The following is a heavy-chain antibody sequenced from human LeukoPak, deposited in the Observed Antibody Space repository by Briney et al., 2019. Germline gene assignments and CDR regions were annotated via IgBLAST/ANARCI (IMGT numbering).Heavy chain of an antibody. V-gene: IGHV4-34*01. CDR2: INHSGST. J-gene: IGHJ4*02. D-gene: IGHD6-6*01. CDR1: GGSFSGYY. Sequence: SETLSLTCAVYGGSFSGYYWSWIRQPPGKGLEWIGEINHSGSTNYNPSLKSRVTISVDTSKNQFSLKLSSVTAADTAVYYCARGGSSIAARPRAGGVYYWGQGTLVTVPS. CDR3: ARGGSSIAARPRAGGVYY.